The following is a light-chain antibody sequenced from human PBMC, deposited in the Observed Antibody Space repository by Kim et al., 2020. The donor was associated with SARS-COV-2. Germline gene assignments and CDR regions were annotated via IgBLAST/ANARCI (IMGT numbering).Light chain of an antibody. CDR3: LQHHTYPIT. J-gene: IGKJ5*01. V-gene: IGKV1-17*01. Sequence: ASVGDRVTITWRASQDIRNDLGWYQQNPGRAPKRLIYGASSLQSGVPSRFSGSGSGTEFTLTISSLQPEDFATYFCLQHHTYPITFGQGTRLEIK. CDR2: GAS. CDR1: QDIRND.